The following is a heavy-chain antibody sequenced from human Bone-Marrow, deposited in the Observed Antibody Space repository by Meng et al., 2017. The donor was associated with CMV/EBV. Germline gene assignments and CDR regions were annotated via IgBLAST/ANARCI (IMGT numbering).Heavy chain of an antibody. CDR2: INHSGST. J-gene: IGHJ4*02. CDR3: ARATYGSGSYYNPKYYFDF. V-gene: IGHV4-34*01. D-gene: IGHD3-10*01. Sequence: GSLRLSCAVYGGSFSGYYWSWIRQPPGKGLEWIGEINHSGSTNYNPSLKSRVTISVDTSKNQFSLKLSSVTAADTAVYYCARATYGSGSYYNPKYYFDFWGQGTLVTVSS. CDR1: GGSFSGYY.